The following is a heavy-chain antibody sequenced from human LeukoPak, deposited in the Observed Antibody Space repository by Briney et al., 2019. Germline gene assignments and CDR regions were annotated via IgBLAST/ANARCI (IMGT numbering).Heavy chain of an antibody. D-gene: IGHD2/OR15-2a*01. J-gene: IGHJ6*03. CDR1: GFTFSTYW. Sequence: GGSLRLSCAASGFTFSTYWMSWVRQAPGKGLEWLANIRQDGSEKYYVDSVKGRFTISRDNAKNLLYLQMSSLRAEDTAVYYCARVAVIYYYYMEVWGKGTTVTVSS. CDR3: ARVAVIYYYYMEV. CDR2: IRQDGSEK. V-gene: IGHV3-7*01.